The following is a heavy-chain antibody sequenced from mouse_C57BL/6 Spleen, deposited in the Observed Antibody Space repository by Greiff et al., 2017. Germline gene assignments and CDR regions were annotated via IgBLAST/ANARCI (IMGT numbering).Heavy chain of an antibody. CDR1: GFTFSSYA. Sequence: EVKVVESGEGLVKPGGSLKLSCAASGFTFSSYAMSWVRQTPEKRLEWVAYISSGGDYIYYADTVKGRFTISRDNARNTLYLQMSSLKSEDTAMSYCTITGTGFAYWGQGTLVTVSA. D-gene: IGHD4-1*01. V-gene: IGHV5-9-1*02. CDR3: TITGTGFAY. J-gene: IGHJ3*01. CDR2: ISSGGDYI.